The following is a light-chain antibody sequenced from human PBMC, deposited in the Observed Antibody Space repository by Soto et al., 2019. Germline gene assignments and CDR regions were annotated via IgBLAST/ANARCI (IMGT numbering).Light chain of an antibody. CDR1: QSVSSN. CDR3: HQYGNSPQT. V-gene: IGKV3-15*01. CDR2: GAS. Sequence: EIVVTQSPATLSVSPGERATLSCRASQSVSSNLAWYQQKPGQAPRLLIYGASTRATGIPARFSGSGSGTEFTLTISSLQSEDFAVYYCHQYGNSPQTFGQGTKVDIK. J-gene: IGKJ1*01.